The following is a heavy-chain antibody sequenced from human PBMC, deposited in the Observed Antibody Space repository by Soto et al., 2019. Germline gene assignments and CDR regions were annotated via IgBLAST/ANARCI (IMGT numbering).Heavy chain of an antibody. Sequence: EVQLVESGGGLVKPGGSLRLSCAASGFTFSSYSMNWVRQAPGKGLEWVSSISSSSSYIYYADSVKGRFTISRDNAKNSMYLQMNSLRAEDTAVYYCARDRSLASRSISDDDGMDVWGQGTTVTVSS. J-gene: IGHJ6*02. CDR1: GFTFSSYS. CDR3: ARDRSLASRSISDDDGMDV. V-gene: IGHV3-21*01. D-gene: IGHD6-13*01. CDR2: ISSSSSYI.